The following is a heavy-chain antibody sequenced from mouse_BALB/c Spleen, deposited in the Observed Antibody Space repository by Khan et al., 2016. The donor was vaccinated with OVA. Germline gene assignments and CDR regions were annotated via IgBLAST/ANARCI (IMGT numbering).Heavy chain of an antibody. D-gene: IGHD1-1*01. J-gene: IGHJ3*01. CDR1: GYTFSSYW. CDR3: ARGNYYGSSSGFGY. V-gene: IGHV1-9*01. Sequence: QIQLVQSGAELMKPGASVKISCKATGYTFSSYWIEWVKQRPGHGLEWIGEILPGSGRNNYNEKFKGKATFTADTSSNTAYMQLSNLTSDDSAVYYWARGNYYGSSSGFGYWGQGTLVTVSA. CDR2: ILPGSGRN.